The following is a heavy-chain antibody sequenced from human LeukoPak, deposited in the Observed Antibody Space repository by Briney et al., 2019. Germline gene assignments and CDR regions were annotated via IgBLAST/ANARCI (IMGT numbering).Heavy chain of an antibody. Sequence: PSQTLSLTCTVSGDSINNGDYYWSWLRQPPGKGLEWVGYIYYSGSTNYNPSLKSRITISIDTSKNQFSLKLNSVSAADTAVYYCARDVPIGYWGPGTLVTVSS. CDR2: IYYSGST. CDR1: GDSINNGDYY. V-gene: IGHV4-30-4*08. J-gene: IGHJ4*02. CDR3: ARDVPIGY.